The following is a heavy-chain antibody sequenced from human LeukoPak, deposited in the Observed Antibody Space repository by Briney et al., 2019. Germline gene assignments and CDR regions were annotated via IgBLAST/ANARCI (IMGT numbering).Heavy chain of an antibody. Sequence: GESLKISCKGSGYSFTSYWIGWERQMPGKGLEWMGIIYPGDSDTRYSPSFQGQVTISADKSISTAYLQWSSLKASDTAMYYCARRDTVAYCGGDCYSGHFDYWGQGTLVTVSS. CDR1: GYSFTSYW. CDR3: ARRDTVAYCGGDCYSGHFDY. V-gene: IGHV5-51*01. D-gene: IGHD2-21*02. J-gene: IGHJ4*02. CDR2: IYPGDSDT.